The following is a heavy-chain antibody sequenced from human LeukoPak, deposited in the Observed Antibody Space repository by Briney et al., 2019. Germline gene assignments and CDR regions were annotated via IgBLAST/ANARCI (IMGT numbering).Heavy chain of an antibody. Sequence: GGSLRLSCAASGFTFSDYYVGWIRQAPGKGLEWVSYISSSGSTIYGADSVKGRFTISRDNAKNSLYLQMNSLRAEDTAVYYCARARGSYSLDYWGQGTLVTVSS. J-gene: IGHJ4*02. CDR1: GFTFSDYY. CDR3: ARARGSYSLDY. D-gene: IGHD1-26*01. V-gene: IGHV3-11*01. CDR2: ISSSGSTI.